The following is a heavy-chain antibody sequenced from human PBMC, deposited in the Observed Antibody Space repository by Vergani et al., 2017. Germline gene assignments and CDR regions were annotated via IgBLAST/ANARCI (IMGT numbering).Heavy chain of an antibody. V-gene: IGHV3-23*01. Sequence: LQLQESGPGLVKPSETLSLTCTVSGGSISSSSYYWGWIRPPPGQGLEWVSAISGSGGSTYYADSVKGRFTISRDDSKNTLYLQMTSLKAEDTAVYYCAKDLEWLRRTPIAAAVDGDYWGQGTLVTVSS. D-gene: IGHD6-13*01. CDR3: AKDLEWLRRTPIAAAVDGDY. CDR2: ISGSGGST. CDR1: GGSISSSSYY. J-gene: IGHJ4*02.